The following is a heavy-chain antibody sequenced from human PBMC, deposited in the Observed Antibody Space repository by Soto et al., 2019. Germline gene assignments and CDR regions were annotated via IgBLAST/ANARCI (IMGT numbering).Heavy chain of an antibody. Sequence: EVRLVESGGGLVKPGGSLRLSCAASGFTFSNVWMSWVRQATGKGLEWVGRVKSKSDGATTDYAAPVKGRFTVSRDDSQNTLSLQMDSLKIEDTAVYFCTTAAGGMWGADYWGQGTPVTVSS. CDR3: TTAAGGMWGADY. V-gene: IGHV3-15*01. CDR2: VKSKSDGATT. CDR1: GFTFSNVW. J-gene: IGHJ4*02. D-gene: IGHD1-26*01.